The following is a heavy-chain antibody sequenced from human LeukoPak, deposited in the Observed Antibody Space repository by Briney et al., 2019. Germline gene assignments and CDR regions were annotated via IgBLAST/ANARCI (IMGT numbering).Heavy chain of an antibody. J-gene: IGHJ3*02. Sequence: SETLSLTCTVSGGSISSYYWSWIRQPPGKGLEWIGEINHSGSTNYNPSLKSRVTISVDTSKNQFSLKLSSVTAADTAVYYCARANDTVTDDAFDIWGQGTMVTVSS. CDR3: ARANDTVTDDAFDI. CDR2: INHSGST. D-gene: IGHD4-11*01. CDR1: GGSISSYY. V-gene: IGHV4-34*01.